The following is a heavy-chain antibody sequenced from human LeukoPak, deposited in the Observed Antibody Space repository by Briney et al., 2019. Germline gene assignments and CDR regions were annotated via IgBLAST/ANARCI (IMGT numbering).Heavy chain of an antibody. CDR1: GFTFDDYA. J-gene: IGHJ4*02. V-gene: IGHV3-9*01. D-gene: IGHD1-26*01. Sequence: HPGRSLRLSGAASGFTFDDYAMHWVRQAPGTGLEWVSGISWNSGSIGYADSVKGRFTISRDNAKNSLYLQMNSLRAEDTALYYCAKDPSGSSSGSSTYFDYWGQGTLVTVSS. CDR3: AKDPSGSSSGSSTYFDY. CDR2: ISWNSGSI.